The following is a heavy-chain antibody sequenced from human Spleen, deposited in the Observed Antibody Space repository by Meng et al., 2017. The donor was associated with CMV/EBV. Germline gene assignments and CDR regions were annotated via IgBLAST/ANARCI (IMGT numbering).Heavy chain of an antibody. CDR2: INHSGSS. Sequence: TCTVYGGSLTGYFWSWIRQPPGKGLEWTGEINHSGSSNYKSSLQRRLTMSVDTSKNQFSLKLNSVTAADMAVYFCARKRGPAAPFDYWGQGTLVTVSS. CDR1: GGSLTGYF. J-gene: IGHJ4*02. CDR3: ARKRGPAAPFDY. D-gene: IGHD2-2*01. V-gene: IGHV4-34*01.